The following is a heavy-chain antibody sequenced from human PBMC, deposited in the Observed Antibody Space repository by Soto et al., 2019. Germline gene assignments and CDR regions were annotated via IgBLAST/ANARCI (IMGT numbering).Heavy chain of an antibody. D-gene: IGHD2-21*01. J-gene: IGHJ4*02. CDR1: GGSISSYY. CDR2: IYYSGST. Sequence: SETLSLTCTVSGGSISSYYWSWIRQPPGKGLEWIGYIYYSGSTNYNPSLKSRVTISVDTSKNQFSLKLSSVTAADTAVYYCARRWGGALDYWGQRTLVTVSS. V-gene: IGHV4-59*01. CDR3: ARRWGGALDY.